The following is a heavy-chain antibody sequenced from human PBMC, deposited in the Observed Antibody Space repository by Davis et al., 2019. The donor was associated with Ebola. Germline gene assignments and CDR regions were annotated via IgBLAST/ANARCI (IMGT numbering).Heavy chain of an antibody. V-gene: IGHV1-18*01. J-gene: IGHJ4*02. Sequence: ASVKVPCKASGYTFTSYGISWVRQAPGQGLEWMGWISAYNGNTNYAQKLQGRVTMTTDTSTSTAYMELRSLRSDDTAVYYCARVPDSSGYYYFFDYWGQGTLVTVSS. CDR1: GYTFTSYG. CDR2: ISAYNGNT. D-gene: IGHD3-22*01. CDR3: ARVPDSSGYYYFFDY.